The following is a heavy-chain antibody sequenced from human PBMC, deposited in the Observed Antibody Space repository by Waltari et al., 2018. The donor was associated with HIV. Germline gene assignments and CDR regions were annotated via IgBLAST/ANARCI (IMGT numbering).Heavy chain of an antibody. CDR3: TRTLQDLYFFDE. J-gene: IGHJ4*02. CDR1: GFIFDSYW. Sequence: DVQLVESGGGLVQPGGSLRLSCGASGFIFDSYWMFWVRQAPGGGLVWVARIKTDGTITTYADSVKGRFVISRDNAKNTLFLQMNSLRVEDTAVYYCTRTLQDLYFFDEWGQGTLVTVSS. V-gene: IGHV3-74*01. D-gene: IGHD1-1*01. CDR2: IKTDGTIT.